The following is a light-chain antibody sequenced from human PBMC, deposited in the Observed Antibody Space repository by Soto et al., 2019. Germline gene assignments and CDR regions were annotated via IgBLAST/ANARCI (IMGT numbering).Light chain of an antibody. Sequence: QSVLTQPPSASGTPGQRVTISCSGSSSHIGRNTVNWYQQLPGMAPKLLISSNSLRPSGVPDRFSGSKSGTSASLAISGLQSEDESDYYCAAWDDSLRGWVFGGGTKVTVL. J-gene: IGLJ3*02. V-gene: IGLV1-44*01. CDR2: SNS. CDR1: SSHIGRNT. CDR3: AAWDDSLRGWV.